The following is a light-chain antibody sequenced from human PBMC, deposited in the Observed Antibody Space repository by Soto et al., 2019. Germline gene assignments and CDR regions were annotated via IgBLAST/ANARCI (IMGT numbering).Light chain of an antibody. Sequence: ILLTQSPATLPLSPGERATLFCRASQTVSSFLVWYQQKPGQAPRLLIYDASNRATGVPARFSGSGSGTDFTLTISSLEPEDFAVYYCQQRSDWPITFGQGTRLEIK. V-gene: IGKV3-11*01. CDR3: QQRSDWPIT. CDR2: DAS. CDR1: QTVSSF. J-gene: IGKJ5*01.